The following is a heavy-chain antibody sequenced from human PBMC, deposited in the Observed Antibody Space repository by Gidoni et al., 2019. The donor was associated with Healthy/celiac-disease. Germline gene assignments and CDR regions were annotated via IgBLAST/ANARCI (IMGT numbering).Heavy chain of an antibody. D-gene: IGHD3-22*01. J-gene: IGHJ3*02. Sequence: DVQLVQSGAEVKKPGESLTISCKGSGYSFTSYWIGWVRQMPGKGREWMGIIYPGDSDTRYSPSFQGQVTISADKSISTAYLQWSSLKASDTAMYYCARHYYDSGGYNYAFDIWGQGTMVTVSS. V-gene: IGHV5-51*01. CDR3: ARHYYDSGGYNYAFDI. CDR1: GYSFTSYW. CDR2: IYPGDSDT.